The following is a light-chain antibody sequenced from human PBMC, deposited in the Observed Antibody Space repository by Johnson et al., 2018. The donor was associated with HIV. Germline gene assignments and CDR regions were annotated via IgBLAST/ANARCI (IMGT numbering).Light chain of an antibody. V-gene: IGLV1-51*02. Sequence: QSVLTQPPSVSAAPGQKVTISCSGSSSNIGNNYVSWYQQLPGTAPKLLIYENNKRPSGIPDRFSGSKSGTSATLGITGLQTGDEADYYCGTWGSSLSALCVVGTGNKVNVL. CDR1: SSNIGNNY. J-gene: IGLJ1*01. CDR2: ENN. CDR3: GTWGSSLSALCV.